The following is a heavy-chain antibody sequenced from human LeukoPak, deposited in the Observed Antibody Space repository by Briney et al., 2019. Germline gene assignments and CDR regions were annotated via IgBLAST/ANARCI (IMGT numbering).Heavy chain of an antibody. D-gene: IGHD3-22*01. Sequence: GGSLRLSCAASGFTFDDYGMSWVRQAPGKGLEWVSGINWNGGSTGYADSVKGRFTISGDNAKNSLYLQMNSLRAEDTALYHCARVRSSGYYYGAFDIWGQGTMVTVSS. CDR1: GFTFDDYG. V-gene: IGHV3-20*01. CDR3: ARVRSSGYYYGAFDI. J-gene: IGHJ3*02. CDR2: INWNGGST.